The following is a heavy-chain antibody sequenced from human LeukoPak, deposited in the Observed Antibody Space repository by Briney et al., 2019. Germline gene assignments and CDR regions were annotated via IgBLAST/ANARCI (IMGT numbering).Heavy chain of an antibody. CDR1: GFTFSTYW. Sequence: GGSLRLSCAASGFTFSTYWMSWVRQAPGKGLEWVANINQDGSDKYYVDSVKGRFTISRDNAKNSLYLQMNSLRAEDTAVYCCARPRYCSSGNCYSDYWGQGALVTVSS. D-gene: IGHD2-15*01. V-gene: IGHV3-7*01. CDR3: ARPRYCSSGNCYSDY. CDR2: INQDGSDK. J-gene: IGHJ4*02.